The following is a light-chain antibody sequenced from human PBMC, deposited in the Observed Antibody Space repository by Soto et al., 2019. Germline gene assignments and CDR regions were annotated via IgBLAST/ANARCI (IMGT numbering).Light chain of an antibody. Sequence: QSVLTQPRSVSGSPGQSVTISCTGTSSDVGGYNFVSWYQHHPGKAPKLMIYDVSKRPSGVPDRFSGSKSCNTASLTISGLQAEDEADYYCCSYAGSYTFVFGGGTKLTVL. CDR3: CSYAGSYTFV. J-gene: IGLJ3*02. V-gene: IGLV2-11*01. CDR2: DVS. CDR1: SSDVGGYNF.